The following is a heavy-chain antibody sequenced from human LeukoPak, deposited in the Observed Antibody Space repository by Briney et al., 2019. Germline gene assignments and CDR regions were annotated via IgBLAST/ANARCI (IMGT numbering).Heavy chain of an antibody. Sequence: ASVNVSCKASGYTFTRYYMHWVRQAPEQGLEWMGTNNPSDGVIDYAQKFQDRVTMNRDTSTSTVYMELSSLRSEDTALYYCARRGSGSYVLDYWGQGNLVTVSS. CDR3: ARRGSGSYVLDY. V-gene: IGHV1-46*01. J-gene: IGHJ4*02. CDR1: GYTFTRYY. D-gene: IGHD3-10*01. CDR2: NNPSDGVI.